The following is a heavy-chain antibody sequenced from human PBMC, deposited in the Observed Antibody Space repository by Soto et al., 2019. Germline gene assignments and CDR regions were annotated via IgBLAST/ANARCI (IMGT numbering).Heavy chain of an antibody. V-gene: IGHV1-18*04. CDR3: ARAHDMVATWLDY. Sequence: QVQLVQSGVEVKRPGASVKLSCTTSGYPFSSYGFTWVRQAPGQGLEWLGWISTYNGNTKYAQELQGRFSLSADTATRTDYMELRGVGFDDTVVYYCARAHDMVATWLDYWGKGTLVT. CDR2: ISTYNGNT. J-gene: IGHJ4*02. D-gene: IGHD5-12*01. CDR1: GYPFSSYG.